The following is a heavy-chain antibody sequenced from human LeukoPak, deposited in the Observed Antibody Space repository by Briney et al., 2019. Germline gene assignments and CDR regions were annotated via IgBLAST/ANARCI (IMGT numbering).Heavy chain of an antibody. CDR3: ARHPYSRSCISNICYRWFGP. CDR2: IYPGDSQT. D-gene: IGHD2-2*02. J-gene: IGHJ5*02. Sequence: GESLKISCKGSGYSFTNYWIGWVRQMPGRGLEWMGIIYPGDSQTRYNPSFQGQVTISADKSISTAYLQWSSLKASDTAMYYCARHPYSRSCISNICYRWFGPWGQGTLVTVSS. V-gene: IGHV5-51*01. CDR1: GYSFTNYW.